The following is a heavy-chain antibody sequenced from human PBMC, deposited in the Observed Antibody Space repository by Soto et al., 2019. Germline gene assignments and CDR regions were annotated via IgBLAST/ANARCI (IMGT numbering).Heavy chain of an antibody. D-gene: IGHD4-17*01. CDR2: IIPILGIA. J-gene: IGHJ4*02. CDR3: ARVLRDKKTTVTTSFAY. CDR1: GGTFSSYT. Sequence: GASVKVSCKASGGTFSSYTISWVRQAPGQGLEWMGRIIPILGIANYAQKFQGRVTITADKSTSTAYMELSSLRSEDTTVYYCARVLRDKKTTVTTSFAYWGQGTLVTVSS. V-gene: IGHV1-69*02.